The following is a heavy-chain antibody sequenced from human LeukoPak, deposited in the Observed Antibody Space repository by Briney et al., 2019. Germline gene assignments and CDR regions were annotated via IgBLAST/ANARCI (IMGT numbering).Heavy chain of an antibody. J-gene: IGHJ4*02. V-gene: IGHV3-23*01. D-gene: IGHD2-2*01. CDR1: GFTFTTYW. Sequence: QPGESLRLSCAASGFTFTTYWMSWVRQAPGKGLEWVSAISGSGGSTYYADSVKGRFTISRDNSKNTLYLQMNSLRAEDTAVYYCAKAPNLVVPSVDYWGQGTLVTVSS. CDR2: ISGSGGST. CDR3: AKAPNLVVPSVDY.